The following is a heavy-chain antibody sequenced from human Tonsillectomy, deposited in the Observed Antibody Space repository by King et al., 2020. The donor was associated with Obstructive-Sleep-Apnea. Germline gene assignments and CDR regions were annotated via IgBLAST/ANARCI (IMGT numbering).Heavy chain of an antibody. J-gene: IGHJ4*02. CDR2: IYYDGSNK. CDR1: GFTFRDYG. Sequence: VQLVESGGGVVQPGRSLRLSCVASGFTFRDYGMHWVRQAPGKGLEWLAMIYYDGSNKDYADSVKGRYTISRDNSKNNLYLQMNSLRVEDTALYFCVGYYFDYWGQGTLVTVSS. V-gene: IGHV3-33*03. D-gene: IGHD6-25*01. CDR3: VGYYFDY.